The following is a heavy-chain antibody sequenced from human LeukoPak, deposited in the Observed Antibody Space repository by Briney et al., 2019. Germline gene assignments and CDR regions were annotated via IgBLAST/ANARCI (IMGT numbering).Heavy chain of an antibody. CDR3: ANARLWGRFYDILTGYYLGAFDI. CDR1: GFTFSSYA. D-gene: IGHD3-9*01. J-gene: IGHJ3*02. V-gene: IGHV3-23*01. Sequence: GGSLRLSCAASGFTFSSYAMSWVRQAPGKGLEWVSAISGSGGGTYYADSVKGRFTISRDNSKNTLYLQMNSLRAEDTAVYYCANARLWGRFYDILTGYYLGAFDIWGQGTMVTVSS. CDR2: ISGSGGGT.